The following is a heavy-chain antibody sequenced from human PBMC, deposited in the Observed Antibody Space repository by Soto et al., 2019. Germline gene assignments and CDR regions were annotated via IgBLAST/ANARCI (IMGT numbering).Heavy chain of an antibody. V-gene: IGHV3-30*18. Sequence: GGSLRLSCAASGFTFSNYAMHWVRQAPGKGLEWVALTSYDGNNEYYTDSVKGRFTISRDNSKNTLFLQMNSPRPEDTSVYYCAKDKGVFNWAASYFDYWGQGALVTVSS. D-gene: IGHD1-1*01. CDR1: GFTFSNYA. CDR3: AKDKGVFNWAASYFDY. CDR2: TSYDGNNE. J-gene: IGHJ4*02.